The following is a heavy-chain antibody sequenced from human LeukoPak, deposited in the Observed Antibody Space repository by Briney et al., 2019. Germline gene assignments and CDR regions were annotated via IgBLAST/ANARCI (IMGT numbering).Heavy chain of an antibody. CDR2: ISWNSGSI. CDR3: ARGQAAAGMDY. D-gene: IGHD6-13*01. J-gene: IGHJ4*02. Sequence: PGGSLRLSCAASGFTFDDYAMHWVRQAPGKGLEWVSGISWNSGSIGYADSVKGRFTISRDNAKNSLYLQMNSLRAEDTALYYCARGQAAAGMDYWGQGTLVTVSS. V-gene: IGHV3-9*01. CDR1: GFTFDDYA.